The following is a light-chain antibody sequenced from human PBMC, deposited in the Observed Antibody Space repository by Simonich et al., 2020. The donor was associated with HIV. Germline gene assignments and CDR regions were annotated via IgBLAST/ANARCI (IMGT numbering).Light chain of an antibody. V-gene: IGKV1-5*03. J-gene: IGKJ1*01. CDR3: QQYNSYPWT. CDR2: KAS. CDR1: QSSSSW. Sequence: DSQMTQSPSTLSASVGDRVTITCRASQSSSSWLAWYQQIPGKVPKLLIYKASSLERGVPSRFSCSGSGTEFPLTISSLQPDDFATYYCQQYNSYPWTFGQGTKVEIK.